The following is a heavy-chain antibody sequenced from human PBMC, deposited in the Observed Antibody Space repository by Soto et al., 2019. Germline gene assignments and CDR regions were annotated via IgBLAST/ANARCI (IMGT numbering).Heavy chain of an antibody. CDR1: GFTFGSHS. J-gene: IGHJ6*02. CDR3: ARLNCSCTSCYTDGMDV. Sequence: GESLTLSCAASGFTFGSHSRNWVRQPPGKVLEWVSYIISSGSTIYYAESVKGRFTISRDNAKNSLYLQMNSLRDEVTAVYCCARLNCSCTSCYTDGMDVWGQGTTVTVSS. D-gene: IGHD2-2*02. CDR2: IISSGSTI. V-gene: IGHV3-48*02.